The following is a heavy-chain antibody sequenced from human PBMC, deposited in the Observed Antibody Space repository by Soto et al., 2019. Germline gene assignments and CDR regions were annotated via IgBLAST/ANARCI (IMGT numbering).Heavy chain of an antibody. D-gene: IGHD3-9*01. CDR3: AKDFDILTGYSDGMDV. CDR1: GFTFSSYA. J-gene: IGHJ6*02. CDR2: ISGSGGST. V-gene: IGHV3-23*01. Sequence: GSLRLSCAASGFTFSSYAMSWVRQAPGKGLEWVSAISGSGGSTYYADSVKGRFTISRDNSKNTLYLQMNSLRAEDTAVYYCAKDFDILTGYSDGMDVWGQGTTVTVSS.